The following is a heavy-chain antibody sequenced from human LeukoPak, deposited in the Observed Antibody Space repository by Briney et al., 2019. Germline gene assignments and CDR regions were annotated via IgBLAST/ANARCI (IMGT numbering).Heavy chain of an antibody. CDR3: ARDRGAQWLVPLDY. D-gene: IGHD6-19*01. V-gene: IGHV3-48*03. CDR2: ISSSGSTI. CDR1: GFTFSSYE. Sequence: GGSLRLYCAASGFTFSSYEMNWVRQAPGKGLEWVSYISSSGSTIYYANSVKGRFTISRDNAKNSLYLQMNSLRAEDTAVYYCARDRGAQWLVPLDYWGQGTLVTVSS. J-gene: IGHJ4*02.